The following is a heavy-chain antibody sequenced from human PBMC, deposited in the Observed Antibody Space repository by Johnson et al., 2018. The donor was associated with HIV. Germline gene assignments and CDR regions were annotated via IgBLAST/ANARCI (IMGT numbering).Heavy chain of an antibody. CDR3: TKDQYRKLTTVAGI. V-gene: IGHV3-66*02. CDR1: GFTVSSNY. CDR2: LSSGGSP. Sequence: VQLVESGGGLVQPGGCLRLSCAASGFTVSSNYMSWVRQAPGKGLEWVSVLSSGGSPYSADSVRGRFTLSRDNSKNTVYLQMNSLRAEDTAVYYCTKDQYRKLTTVAGIWGQGTMVTVSS. J-gene: IGHJ3*02. D-gene: IGHD4-17*01.